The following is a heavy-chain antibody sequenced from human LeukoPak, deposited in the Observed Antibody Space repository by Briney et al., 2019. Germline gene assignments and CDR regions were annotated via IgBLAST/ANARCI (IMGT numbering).Heavy chain of an antibody. CDR3: ARGGLYGYDVFDY. CDR1: GFTFSSYE. V-gene: IGHV3-48*03. J-gene: IGHJ4*02. Sequence: GGSLRLSCAVSGFTFSSYEMNWVRQAPGKGLEWVSYISSGGSSIYYADSVKGRFTISRDNAKNSLYLQMNSLRVEDTAVYHCARGGLYGYDVFDYWGQGTWSPSPQ. CDR2: ISSGGSSI. D-gene: IGHD5-12*01.